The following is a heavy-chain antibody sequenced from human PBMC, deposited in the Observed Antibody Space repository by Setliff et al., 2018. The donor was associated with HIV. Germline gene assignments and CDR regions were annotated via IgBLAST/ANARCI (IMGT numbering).Heavy chain of an antibody. D-gene: IGHD6-13*01. CDR1: GYTFTSYG. J-gene: IGHJ4*02. V-gene: IGHV1-18*01. Sequence: GASVKVSCKASGYTFTSYGISWVRQAPGQGLEWMGWISTHNDDTDYAQKFQGRVTMTTDTSTSTVYMELRSLRSEDTAIYYCVKEYHTAATDTRVANYFDYWGQGTLVTVSS. CDR3: VKEYHTAATDTRVANYFDY. CDR2: ISTHNDDT.